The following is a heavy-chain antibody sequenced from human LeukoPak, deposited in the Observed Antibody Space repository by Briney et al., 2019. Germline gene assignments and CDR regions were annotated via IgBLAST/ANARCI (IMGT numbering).Heavy chain of an antibody. CDR1: EFTFSGYA. Sequence: GGSLRLSCAASEFTFSGYAMSWVRQAPGKGPEWVSTVTGNGDRSYYTDSVKGRFTISRDISRNTLFLQMNSLRAEDTAVYYCAKGLPVSDFWSGNGYYYGMDVWGQGTTVIVSS. D-gene: IGHD3-3*01. V-gene: IGHV3-23*01. CDR2: VTGNGDRS. J-gene: IGHJ6*02. CDR3: AKGLPVSDFWSGNGYYYGMDV.